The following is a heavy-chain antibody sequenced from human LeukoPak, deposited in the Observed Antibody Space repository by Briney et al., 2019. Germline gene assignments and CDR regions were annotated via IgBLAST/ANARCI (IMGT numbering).Heavy chain of an antibody. V-gene: IGHV3-13*04. D-gene: IGHD3-16*01. CDR3: AREETGYGYRYPDV. J-gene: IGHJ2*01. Sequence: GGSLRLSCAASGFTFSGHDMHWVRQAAGKGLEWVSAITAGGRTYYPDSVKGRFTISRENAKNSLFLQMNSLRAGDTAVHYCAREETGYGYRYPDVWGRGTLVTVSS. CDR2: ITAGGRT. CDR1: GFTFSGHD.